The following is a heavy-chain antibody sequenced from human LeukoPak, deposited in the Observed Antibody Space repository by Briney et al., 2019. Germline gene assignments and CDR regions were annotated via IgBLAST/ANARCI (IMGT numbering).Heavy chain of an antibody. Sequence: GGSLRLSCAASGFTFDDYAMHWVRQAPGKGLEWVSGISWNSGSIGYADSVKGRFTISRDNAKNSLYLQMNSLRAEDMALYYCAKGNGPMVRGVIIFDYWGQGTLVTVSS. CDR2: ISWNSGSI. CDR3: AKGNGPMVRGVIIFDY. V-gene: IGHV3-9*03. J-gene: IGHJ4*02. CDR1: GFTFDDYA. D-gene: IGHD3-10*01.